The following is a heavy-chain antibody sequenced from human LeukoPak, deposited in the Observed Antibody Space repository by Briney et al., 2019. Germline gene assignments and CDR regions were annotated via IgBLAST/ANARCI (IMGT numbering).Heavy chain of an antibody. CDR1: GYSISSGYY. V-gene: IGHV4-38-2*01. Sequence: SETLSLTCAVSGYSISSGYYWGCIRQPPGKGLEWIGSIYHSGSTYYNPSLKSRVTISVDTSKNQFSLKLSSVTAADTAVYYCARGRDFWSGYSHWFDPWGQGTLVTVSS. CDR3: ARGRDFWSGYSHWFDP. J-gene: IGHJ5*02. CDR2: IYHSGST. D-gene: IGHD3-3*01.